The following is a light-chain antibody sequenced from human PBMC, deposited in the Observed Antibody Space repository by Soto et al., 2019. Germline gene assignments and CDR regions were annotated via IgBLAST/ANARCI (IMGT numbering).Light chain of an antibody. CDR1: SSNIGSNY. CDR2: RNN. J-gene: IGLJ2*01. Sequence: QPVLTQPPSASGTPGQRVTISCSGSSSNIGSNYVYWYQQLPGTAPKLLIYRNNQRPSGVPDRFSGSKSGTSASLAISGLRSEEEADYYCAAWDDSLKVFGGGTKLTVL. CDR3: AAWDDSLKV. V-gene: IGLV1-47*01.